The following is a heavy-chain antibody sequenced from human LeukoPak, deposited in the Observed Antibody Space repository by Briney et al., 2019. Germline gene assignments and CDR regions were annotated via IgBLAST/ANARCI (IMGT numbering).Heavy chain of an antibody. J-gene: IGHJ4*02. CDR2: ISWNSGSI. CDR1: GCTFDDYA. Sequence: PGGSLRLSCAASGCTFDDYAMNWVRQVPGKGLEWVSGISWNSGSIDYADSVKGRFTISRDNAKNPLYLQMNSLRPEDMALYFCARSLSLRGYFDYWGQGTLVTVSS. CDR3: ARSLSLRGYFDY. D-gene: IGHD1-26*01. V-gene: IGHV3-9*03.